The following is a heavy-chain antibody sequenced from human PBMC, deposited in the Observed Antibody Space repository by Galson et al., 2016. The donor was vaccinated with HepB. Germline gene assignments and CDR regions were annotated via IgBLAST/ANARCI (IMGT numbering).Heavy chain of an antibody. D-gene: IGHD5-18*01. CDR3: AALGGVGYSFGFSEH. V-gene: IGHV3-53*01. CDR1: DISVKGNY. Sequence: SLRLSCAASDISVKGNYLMWVRQAPGKGLQWVAALYVGGVTFYADSVKGRFSISSDGSENTLFLQMNSLKVEDTATYYCAALGGVGYSFGFSEHWGLGTLVTVS. J-gene: IGHJ4*02. CDR2: LYVGGVT.